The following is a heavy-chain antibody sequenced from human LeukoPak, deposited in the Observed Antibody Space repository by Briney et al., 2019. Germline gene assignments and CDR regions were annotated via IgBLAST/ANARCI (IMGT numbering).Heavy chain of an antibody. D-gene: IGHD1-7*01. Sequence: GGSLRLSCAASGFTFSSYEMNWVRQAPGKGLEWVSYISSSGSTIYYADSVKGRFTISRDNAKNSLYLQMNSLRAEDTAVYYCARGPDWNYGAFDIWGQGTMVTVSS. CDR3: ARGPDWNYGAFDI. J-gene: IGHJ3*02. V-gene: IGHV3-48*03. CDR1: GFTFSSYE. CDR2: ISSSGSTI.